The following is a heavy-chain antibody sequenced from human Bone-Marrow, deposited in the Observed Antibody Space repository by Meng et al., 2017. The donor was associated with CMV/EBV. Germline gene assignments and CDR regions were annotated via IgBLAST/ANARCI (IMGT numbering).Heavy chain of an antibody. CDR2: ISGSGGST. V-gene: IGHV3-23*01. J-gene: IGHJ4*02. D-gene: IGHD3-16*01. Sequence: SGAASGFTFSSYAMSWVRQAPGKGLESVSLISGSGGSTYYADSVKGRFTISRDNSKNTLYLQMNSLRAEDTAVYYCAKDRGGGDYFDYWGQGTLVTVSS. CDR3: AKDRGGGDYFDY. CDR1: GFTFSSYA.